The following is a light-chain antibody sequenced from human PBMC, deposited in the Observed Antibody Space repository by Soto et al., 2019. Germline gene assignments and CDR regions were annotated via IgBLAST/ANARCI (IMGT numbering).Light chain of an antibody. V-gene: IGKV1-5*03. Sequence: DIQMTQSPSTLSAAVGDRVTITCRASESISAYLAWYQEKQGKAPKLLLYKASTLERGVPSRFSGRGSGTEFTLTISSLQPDDVATYYCHEYKTYSHTCGQGTKLEL. CDR3: HEYKTYSHT. CDR2: KAS. CDR1: ESISAY. J-gene: IGKJ2*01.